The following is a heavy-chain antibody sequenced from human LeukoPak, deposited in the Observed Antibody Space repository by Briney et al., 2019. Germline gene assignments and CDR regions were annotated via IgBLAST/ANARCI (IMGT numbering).Heavy chain of an antibody. CDR1: GFTFSSYE. CDR3: AGDSSGWPLPYYFDY. V-gene: IGHV3-48*03. J-gene: IGHJ4*02. CDR2: TSSSGST. D-gene: IGHD6-19*01. Sequence: GGSLRLSCAASGFTFSSYEMNWVRQAPGKGLEWVSYTSSSGSTYYADSVKGRFTISRDNSKNTLYLQMNSLRAEDTAVYYCAGDSSGWPLPYYFDYWGQGTLVTVSS.